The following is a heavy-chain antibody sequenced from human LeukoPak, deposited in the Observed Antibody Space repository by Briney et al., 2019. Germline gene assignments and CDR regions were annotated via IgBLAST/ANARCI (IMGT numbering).Heavy chain of an antibody. CDR3: ASIHQVRGSHTFDI. CDR2: INQRGSS. V-gene: IGHV4-34*01. CDR1: GGSFSDYF. J-gene: IGHJ3*02. Sequence: PSETLPLTCAVYGGSFSDYFWNWVRQPPGRGLEWIGEINQRGSSTYNPSLKSRVTMSVDTSKNQLSLKMTSVTAADTAVYYCASIHQVRGSHTFDIWGQGTMVTVSS. D-gene: IGHD3-10*01.